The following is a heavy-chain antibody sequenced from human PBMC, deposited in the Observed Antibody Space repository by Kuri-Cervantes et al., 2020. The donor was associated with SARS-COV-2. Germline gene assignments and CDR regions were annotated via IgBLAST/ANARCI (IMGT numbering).Heavy chain of an antibody. V-gene: IGHV4-38-2*01. CDR1: GYSISSGYY. J-gene: IGHJ4*02. D-gene: IGHD2-21*01. Sequence: GSLRLSCAVSGYSISSGYYWGWIRQPLGKGLEWIGSIYHSGSTYYNPSLKSRVTISVDTSKNQFSLKLSSVTAADTAVYYCARHMAGTFDYWGQGTLVTVSS. CDR3: ARHMAGTFDY. CDR2: IYHSGST.